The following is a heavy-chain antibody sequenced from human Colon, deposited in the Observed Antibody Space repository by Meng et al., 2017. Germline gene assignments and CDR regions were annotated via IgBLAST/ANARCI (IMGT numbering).Heavy chain of an antibody. CDR2: INPNNGGT. V-gene: IGHV1-2*06. J-gene: IGHJ4*02. Sequence: QVQLVQSGAEVMKPGASVRVSCQASGYTFSGYFMHCVRQAPGQGLEWMGRINPNNGGTNYAQKFQGRVTMTRDTSISTAYMELSRLRSDDTAVYYCARGRDSGGSSFGSWGQGTLVTVSS. CDR1: GYTFSGYF. D-gene: IGHD2-15*01. CDR3: ARGRDSGGSSFGS.